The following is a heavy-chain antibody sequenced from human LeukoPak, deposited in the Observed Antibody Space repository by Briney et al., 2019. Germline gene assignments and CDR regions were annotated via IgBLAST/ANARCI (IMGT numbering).Heavy chain of an antibody. D-gene: IGHD2-2*01. CDR1: GGTFSSYT. CDR3: ARGSPLNCSSTSCSDAFDI. Sequence: SVKVSCKASGGTFSSYTISWVRQAPGQGLEWMGRILPILGIANYAQKFQGRVTITADKSTSTAYMELCSLRSEDTAVYYCARGSPLNCSSTSCSDAFDIWGQGTMVTVSS. CDR2: ILPILGIA. V-gene: IGHV1-69*02. J-gene: IGHJ3*02.